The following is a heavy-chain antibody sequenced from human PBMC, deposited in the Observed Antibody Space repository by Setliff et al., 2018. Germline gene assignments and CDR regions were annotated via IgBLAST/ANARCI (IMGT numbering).Heavy chain of an antibody. CDR1: GDSISSFSYY. D-gene: IGHD2-2*02. CDR2: IYDSGKT. V-gene: IGHV4-39*01. J-gene: IGHJ4*02. CDR3: ASCRFQVPYNY. Sequence: PSATLSLTCTVPGDSISSFSYYWGWIRQPPGKGLEWIGTIYDSGKTYYNPSLKSRVTISVDTSKNQFSLKLNSVTAADTGVYYCASCRFQVPYNYWGQGTLVTVSS.